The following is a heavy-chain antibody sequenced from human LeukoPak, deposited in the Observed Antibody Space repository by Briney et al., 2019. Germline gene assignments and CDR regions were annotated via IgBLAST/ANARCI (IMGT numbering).Heavy chain of an antibody. Sequence: ASVKVSCKASGYTFTGYYMHWVRQAPGQGLEWMGWINPNSGGTNYAQKFQGRVTMTRDTSISTAYMELSRLRSDDTAVYYCAISTVTTSYDAFDIWGQGTMVTVPS. CDR1: GYTFTGYY. CDR2: INPNSGGT. CDR3: AISTVTTSYDAFDI. J-gene: IGHJ3*02. V-gene: IGHV1-2*02. D-gene: IGHD4-17*01.